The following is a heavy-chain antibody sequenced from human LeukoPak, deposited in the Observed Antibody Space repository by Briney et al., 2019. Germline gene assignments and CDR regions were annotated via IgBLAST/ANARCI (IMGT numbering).Heavy chain of an antibody. V-gene: IGHV3-7*04. D-gene: IGHD5-12*01. Sequence: GGSLRLSCAASGFTFSNYGMHWVRQAPGKGLEWVANIKEGGSAKYSVDSVEGRFTISRDNAKNTLYLQMNSLRAEDTAVYYCARDSPGYGAYDLGWGQGTLVTASS. CDR1: GFTFSNYG. CDR3: ARDSPGYGAYDLG. CDR2: IKEGGSAK. J-gene: IGHJ4*02.